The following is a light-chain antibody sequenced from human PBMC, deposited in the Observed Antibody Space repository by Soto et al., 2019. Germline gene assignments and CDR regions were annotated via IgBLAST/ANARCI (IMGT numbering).Light chain of an antibody. CDR2: DVS. Sequence: QSALTQPRSVSGSPGQSVTISCTGTSNDVGGYNFVSWYQQHPGKVPKLFIYDVSRRPSGVPDRFSGSKSGNTASLTISGLPAEDEADYSCSSYAGSYTLVFGGGTKLTVL. CDR1: SNDVGGYNF. V-gene: IGLV2-11*01. CDR3: SSYAGSYTLV. J-gene: IGLJ2*01.